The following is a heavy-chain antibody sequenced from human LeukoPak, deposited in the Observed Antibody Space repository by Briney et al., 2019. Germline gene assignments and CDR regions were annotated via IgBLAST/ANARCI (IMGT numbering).Heavy chain of an antibody. J-gene: IGHJ3*02. CDR1: GFTFSSYS. CDR3: ARAITAAFDI. Sequence: GGSLRLSCAASGFTFSSYSMNWVRQAPGKGLEWVSTISSSSSYIYYADSVKGRFTISRDNAKNSLYLQMNSLRAEDTAVYYCARAITAAFDIWGQGTMVTVSS. V-gene: IGHV3-21*01. D-gene: IGHD1-14*01. CDR2: ISSSSSYI.